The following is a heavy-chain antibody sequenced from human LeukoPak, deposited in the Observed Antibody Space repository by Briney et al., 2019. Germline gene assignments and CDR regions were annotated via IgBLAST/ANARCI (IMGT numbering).Heavy chain of an antibody. CDR3: ARRVGCSSTSCPELDY. Sequence: PSETLSLTCAVYGGSFSGYYWSWIRQPPGKGLEWIGEINHSGSTNYNPSLKSRVTISVDTSKNQFSLKLSSVTAADTAVYYCARRVGCSSTSCPELDYWGQGTPVTVSS. CDR1: GGSFSGYY. V-gene: IGHV4-34*01. CDR2: INHSGST. J-gene: IGHJ4*02. D-gene: IGHD2-2*01.